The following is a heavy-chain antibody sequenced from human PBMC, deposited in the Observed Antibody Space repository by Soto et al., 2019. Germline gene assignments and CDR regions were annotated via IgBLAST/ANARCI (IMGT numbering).Heavy chain of an antibody. Sequence: QLQLQESGSGLVKPSQTLSLTCAVSDGSISSGGYSWSWIRQPPGKGLEWIGYIYHSGSTYYNPSLKIPVTISVDRSKSQFSLKLSSVTAADTAVYYCASAFGSSGYRWGQGTLVTVSS. J-gene: IGHJ4*02. CDR2: IYHSGST. CDR3: ASAFGSSGYR. D-gene: IGHD3-22*01. CDR1: DGSISSGGYS. V-gene: IGHV4-30-2*01.